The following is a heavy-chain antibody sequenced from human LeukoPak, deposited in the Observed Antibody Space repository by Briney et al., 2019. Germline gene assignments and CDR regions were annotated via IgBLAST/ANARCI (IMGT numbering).Heavy chain of an antibody. D-gene: IGHD4-17*01. Sequence: GGSLRLSCAPSAFTFSKYAMTCVRQAPGKGLEWVSSISAGAGNTYYADSVKGRFTISRDNSKNTLYLQMNSLRAEDTAVYYCAKDPNGDYVGAFDNWGQGTMVTVSS. J-gene: IGHJ3*02. V-gene: IGHV3-23*01. CDR3: AKDPNGDYVGAFDN. CDR2: ISAGAGNT. CDR1: AFTFSKYA.